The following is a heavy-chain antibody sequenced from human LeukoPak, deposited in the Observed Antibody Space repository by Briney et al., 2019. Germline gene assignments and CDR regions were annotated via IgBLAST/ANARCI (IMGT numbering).Heavy chain of an antibody. CDR2: INHSGST. CDR1: GGSFSGYY. Sequence: SETLSLTCAVYGGSFSGYYWSWIRQPPGKGLEWIGEINHSGSTNYNPSLKSRVTISVDTSKNQFSLKLSSVTAADTAVYYCARRVQLWLRGSYYYYMDVWGKGTTVTVSS. D-gene: IGHD5-18*01. J-gene: IGHJ6*03. CDR3: ARRVQLWLRGSYYYYMDV. V-gene: IGHV4-34*01.